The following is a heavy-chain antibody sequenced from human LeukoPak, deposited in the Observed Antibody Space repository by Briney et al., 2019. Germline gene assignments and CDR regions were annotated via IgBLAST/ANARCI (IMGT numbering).Heavy chain of an antibody. CDR1: GFTFSSYG. Sequence: GGSLRLSCAASGFTFSSYGMHWVRQAPGKGLEWVAFIRYDGSNKYYADSVKGRFTISRDNSKNTLYLQMNSLRAEDTAVYYCGAGRAYDSSALSPPPPPGAQEPRVTFPS. J-gene: IGHJ4*02. CDR2: IRYDGSNK. CDR3: GAGRAYDSSALSPPPPP. D-gene: IGHD3-22*01. V-gene: IGHV3-30*02.